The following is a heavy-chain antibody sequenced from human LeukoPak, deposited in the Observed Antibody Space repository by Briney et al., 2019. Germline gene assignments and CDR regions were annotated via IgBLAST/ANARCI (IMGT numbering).Heavy chain of an antibody. D-gene: IGHD3-10*01. CDR3: TTDRGLTMIRGVLVA. CDR1: GFTFTNAW. CDR2: IKSKGDGETT. J-gene: IGHJ5*02. Sequence: GSLRLSCAASGFTFTNAWMTWVRQAPGKGLEWVGRIKSKGDGETTDYAEPVKGRFSMSRDDSEATMYLQMYGLEAEDTAVYYCTTDRGLTMIRGVLVAWGQGALVTVSS. V-gene: IGHV3-15*01.